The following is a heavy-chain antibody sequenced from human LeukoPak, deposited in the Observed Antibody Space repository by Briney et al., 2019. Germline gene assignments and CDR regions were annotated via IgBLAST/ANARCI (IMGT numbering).Heavy chain of an antibody. CDR1: GYTLTELS. V-gene: IGHV1-24*01. CDR3: AKDTAMAYYFDY. D-gene: IGHD5-18*01. Sequence: ASVKVSCKVSGYTLTELSMHWVRQAPGKGLEWMGGFDPEDGETIYAQKFQGRVTMTEDTSTDTAYMELSRLRSDDTAVYYCAKDTAMAYYFDYWGQGTLVTVSS. CDR2: FDPEDGET. J-gene: IGHJ4*02.